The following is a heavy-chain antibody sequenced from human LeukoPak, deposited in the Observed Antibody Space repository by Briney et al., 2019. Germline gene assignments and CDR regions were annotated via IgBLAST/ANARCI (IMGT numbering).Heavy chain of an antibody. CDR2: IYPGDSAT. Sequence: NRGESLKISCKASGYSFSSYWIGCVRQMPGKGLEWMGIIYPGDSATRYSPSFQGQVTISADKSISTAYLQWSSLKASDTAMYYCARNRDSDYWGQGTLVTVSS. J-gene: IGHJ4*02. CDR1: GYSFSSYW. D-gene: IGHD2/OR15-2a*01. V-gene: IGHV5-51*01. CDR3: ARNRDSDY.